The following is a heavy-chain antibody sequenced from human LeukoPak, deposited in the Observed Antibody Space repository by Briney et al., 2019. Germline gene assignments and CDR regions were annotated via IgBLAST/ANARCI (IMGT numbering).Heavy chain of an antibody. J-gene: IGHJ6*02. CDR3: ARARRGGGVGYYYGMDV. V-gene: IGHV3-7*01. D-gene: IGHD2-8*02. CDR1: GFPFSSYW. Sequence: GGSLRLSCAASGFPFSSYWMSWVRQAPGKGLEWVANIKQDGSEKYYVDSVKGRFTISRDNAKNSLYLQMNSLRAEDTAVYYCARARRGGGVGYYYGMDVWGQGTTVTVSS. CDR2: IKQDGSEK.